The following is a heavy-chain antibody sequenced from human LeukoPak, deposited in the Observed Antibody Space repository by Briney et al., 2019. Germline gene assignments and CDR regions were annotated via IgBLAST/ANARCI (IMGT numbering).Heavy chain of an antibody. CDR3: AKQDFYDTTGPGSGMDY. CDR1: GYTFSTYA. D-gene: IGHD3-22*01. Sequence: GGSLRLSCGGSGYTFSTYAMTWVRQAPGKGLDWVSSISGGGGSTYYADSVKGRFTISRDNSKNTLYLQMNSLRAEDTAVYYCAKQDFYDTTGPGSGMDYWGQGTLVTVSS. CDR2: ISGGGGST. J-gene: IGHJ4*02. V-gene: IGHV3-23*01.